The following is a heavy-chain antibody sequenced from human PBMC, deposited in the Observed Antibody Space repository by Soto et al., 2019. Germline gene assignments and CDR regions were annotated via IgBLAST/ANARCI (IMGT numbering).Heavy chain of an antibody. D-gene: IGHD1-26*01. V-gene: IGHV1-46*01. CDR1: GYTFTSYY. CDR2: INPRGGST. Sequence: QVQLVQSGAEVKKPGASVNVSCKASGYTFTSYYMHWVRQATGQGLEWMGIINPRGGSTTYAQKFQGRGTVTRDTSTSTVYMELSNLRSDDTAIYYCARVALSGGGWLDPWSQGTLVTVSS. J-gene: IGHJ5*02. CDR3: ARVALSGGGWLDP.